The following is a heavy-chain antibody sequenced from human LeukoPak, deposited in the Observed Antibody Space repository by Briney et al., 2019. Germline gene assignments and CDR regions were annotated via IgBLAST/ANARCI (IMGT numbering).Heavy chain of an antibody. J-gene: IGHJ4*02. CDR2: ISSSSSYI. D-gene: IGHD4-17*01. V-gene: IGHV3-21*01. CDR1: GFTFSSYS. CDR3: ARESLPQGDYGDYVGDY. Sequence: PGRSLRLSCAASGFTFSSYSMNWVRQAPGKGLEWVSSISSSSSYIYYADSVKGRFTISRDNAKNSLYLQMNSLRAEDTAVYYCARESLPQGDYGDYVGDYWGQGTLVTVSS.